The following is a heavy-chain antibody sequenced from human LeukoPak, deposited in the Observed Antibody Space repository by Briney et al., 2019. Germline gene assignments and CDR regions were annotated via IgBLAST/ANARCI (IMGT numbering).Heavy chain of an antibody. CDR1: GYTFTSNG. D-gene: IGHD6-19*01. V-gene: IGHV1-18*01. CDR2: ISPYNGDT. J-gene: IGHJ3*02. Sequence: GASVKVSCRASGYTFTSNGISWVRQAPGQGLEWMAWISPYNGDTTYAQELQGRVTVTTDASTSTAHMELRSLRSDDTAMYFCARLRGGIYSSRDAFDIWGQGTMVTVSS. CDR3: ARLRGGIYSSRDAFDI.